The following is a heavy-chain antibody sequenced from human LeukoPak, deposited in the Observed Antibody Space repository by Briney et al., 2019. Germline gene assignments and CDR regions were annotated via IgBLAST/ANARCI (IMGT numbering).Heavy chain of an antibody. CDR1: GFTFSSYS. Sequence: GGSLRLSCAASGFTFSSYSTNWVRQAPGKGLEWVSVIYSGGSTYYADSVTGRFTISRDNSKNTLCLQMNSLRAEDTAVYYCARDSGFGEFNNYWGQGTLVTVSS. CDR2: IYSGGST. J-gene: IGHJ4*02. D-gene: IGHD3-10*01. CDR3: ARDSGFGEFNNY. V-gene: IGHV3-66*01.